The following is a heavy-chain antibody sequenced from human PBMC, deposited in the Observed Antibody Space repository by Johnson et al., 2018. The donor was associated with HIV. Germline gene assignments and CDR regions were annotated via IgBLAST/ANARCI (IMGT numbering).Heavy chain of an antibody. CDR2: IWYDGSNK. D-gene: IGHD3-10*01. J-gene: IGHJ3*02. V-gene: IGHV3-33*06. CDR1: GFTVSSYG. Sequence: QVQLVESGGGLIQPGGSLRLSCAASGFTVSSYGMHWVRQAPGKGLEWVAVIWYDGSNKYYADSVKGRFTISRDNSKNTLYLQMNSLRAEDTAVYYCAKDRGDPMVQGVMYAFDIWGQGTMVTVSS. CDR3: AKDRGDPMVQGVMYAFDI.